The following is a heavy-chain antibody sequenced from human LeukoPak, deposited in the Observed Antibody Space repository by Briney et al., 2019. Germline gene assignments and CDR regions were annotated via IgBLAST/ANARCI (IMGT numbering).Heavy chain of an antibody. CDR1: GYTFTGYY. CDR3: ARDRYYDFWSGYPLDY. Sequence: ASVKVSCKASGYTFTGYYMHWVRQAPGQGLEWMGWINPNSGVTNYAQKFQGRVTMTRDTSISTAYMELSRLRSDDTAVYYCARDRYYDFWSGYPLDYWGQGTLVAVSS. J-gene: IGHJ4*02. CDR2: INPNSGVT. V-gene: IGHV1-2*02. D-gene: IGHD3-3*01.